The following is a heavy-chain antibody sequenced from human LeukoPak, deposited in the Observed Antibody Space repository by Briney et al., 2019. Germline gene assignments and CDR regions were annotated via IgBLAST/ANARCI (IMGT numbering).Heavy chain of an antibody. CDR1: GYTFTSYY. V-gene: IGHV1-46*01. CDR3: ARDVVVVMRMVPPLFYFDY. Sequence: ASVKVSCKASGYTFTSYYMHWVRQAPGQGLEWMGIINPSGGSTSYAQKFQGRVTMTRDTSTSTVYMELSSLRSEDTAVYYCARDVVVVMRMVPPLFYFDYWGQGTLVTVSS. J-gene: IGHJ4*02. CDR2: INPSGGST. D-gene: IGHD3-22*01.